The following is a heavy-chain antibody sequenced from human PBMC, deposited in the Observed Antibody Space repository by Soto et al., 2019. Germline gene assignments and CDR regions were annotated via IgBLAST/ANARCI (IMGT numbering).Heavy chain of an antibody. V-gene: IGHV4-30-4*01. CDR3: ARVPGEGMIVVDPHPFDY. J-gene: IGHJ4*02. CDR1: GGSISSGDYY. CDR2: IYYSGST. Sequence: SETLSFTCTVSGGSISSGDYYWSWIRQPPGKGLEWIGYIYYSGSTYYNPSLKSRVTISVDTSKNQFSLKLSSVTAADTAVYYCARVPGEGMIVVDPHPFDYWGQRTLVTVSS. D-gene: IGHD3-22*01.